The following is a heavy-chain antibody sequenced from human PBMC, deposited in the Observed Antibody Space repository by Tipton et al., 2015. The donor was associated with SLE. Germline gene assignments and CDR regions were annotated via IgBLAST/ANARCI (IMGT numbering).Heavy chain of an antibody. V-gene: IGHV3-11*06. CDR2: ITSSTGYT. D-gene: IGHD6-13*01. J-gene: IGHJ4*02. CDR3: ARDAYSSSWYEGDYFDY. Sequence: GSLRLSCAASGFTFSDYYMSWIRQAPGKGLEWVSYITSSTGYTNYADSVKGRFTISRDNAKNSLYLQMNSLRAEDTAFYYCARDAYSSSWYEGDYFDYWGQGTLVTVAS. CDR1: GFTFSDYY.